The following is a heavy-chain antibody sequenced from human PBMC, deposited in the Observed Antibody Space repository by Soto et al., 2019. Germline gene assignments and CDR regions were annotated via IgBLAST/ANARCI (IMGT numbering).Heavy chain of an antibody. CDR2: ISHTGTT. Sequence: PSETLSLTCTVSGDSITSSYWWSWVRQPPGRGLEWIGKISHTGTTSYNPSLKSRITISIDASKSQFSLKVNSVTAADTAVYYCARQGFGTIHGLVDVWGQGTTVTVSS. J-gene: IGHJ6*02. CDR3: ARQGFGTIHGLVDV. CDR1: GDSITSSYW. V-gene: IGHV4-4*02. D-gene: IGHD3-10*01.